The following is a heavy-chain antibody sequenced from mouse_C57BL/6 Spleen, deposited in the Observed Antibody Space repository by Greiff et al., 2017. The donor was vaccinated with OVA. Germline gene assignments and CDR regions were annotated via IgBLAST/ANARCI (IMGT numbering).Heavy chain of an antibody. CDR2: IHPNSGST. CDR3: AREGVTTVVAEAMDY. D-gene: IGHD1-1*01. Sequence: QVQLKQPGAELVKPGASVKLSCKASGYTFTSYWMHWVKQRPGQGLEWIGMIHPNSGSTNYNEKFKSKATLTVDKSSSTAYMQLSSLTSEDSAVYYCAREGVTTVVAEAMDYWGQGTSVTVSS. J-gene: IGHJ4*01. V-gene: IGHV1-64*01. CDR1: GYTFTSYW.